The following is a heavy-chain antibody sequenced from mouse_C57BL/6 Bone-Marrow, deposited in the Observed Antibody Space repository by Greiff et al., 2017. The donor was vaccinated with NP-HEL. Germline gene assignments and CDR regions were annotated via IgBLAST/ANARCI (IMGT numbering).Heavy chain of an antibody. CDR2: IDPSDSYT. J-gene: IGHJ3*01. Sequence: QVQLQQPGAELVMPGASVKLSCKASGYTFTSYWMHWVKQRPGQGLEWIGEIDPSDSYTNYNQKFKGKSTLTVDESSSTAYMQLSSLTSEDSAVYYCARGDYWGQGTLVTVSA. CDR3: ARGDY. V-gene: IGHV1-69*01. D-gene: IGHD3-3*01. CDR1: GYTFTSYW.